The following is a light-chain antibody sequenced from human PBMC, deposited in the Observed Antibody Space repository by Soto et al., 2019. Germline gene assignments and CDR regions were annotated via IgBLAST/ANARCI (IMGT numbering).Light chain of an antibody. J-gene: IGKJ5*01. V-gene: IGKV3-11*01. CDR1: QSISSF. CDR3: QQHFNGPIT. CDR2: GAS. Sequence: EIVLTHSPATLSLSPGERATLSCRASQSISSFLAWYQQKPGQAPRLLIYGASNRATGIPARFSGSGSGTDFTLTISSLEPEDFAVYYCQQHFNGPITFGQGTRLEIK.